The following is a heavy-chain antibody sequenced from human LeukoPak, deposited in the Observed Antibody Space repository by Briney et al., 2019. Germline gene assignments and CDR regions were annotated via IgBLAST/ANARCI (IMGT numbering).Heavy chain of an antibody. V-gene: IGHV3-30*02. CDR2: IRYDGSNK. CDR3: AKDSAAIHDAFDI. D-gene: IGHD5-18*01. Sequence: GGSLRLSCAASGFTFSSYGMHWVRQAPGKGLEWVAFIRYDGSNKYYADSVKGRFTISRDNSKNTLYLQMNSLRAEDTAVYYCAKDSAAIHDAFDIWGQGTMVTVSS. J-gene: IGHJ3*02. CDR1: GFTFSSYG.